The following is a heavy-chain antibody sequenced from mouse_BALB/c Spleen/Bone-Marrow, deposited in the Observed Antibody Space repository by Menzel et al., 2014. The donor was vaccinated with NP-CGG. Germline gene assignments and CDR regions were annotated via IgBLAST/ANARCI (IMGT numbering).Heavy chain of an antibody. CDR3: ARGSYFYSMDY. Sequence: QVQLKDSGPGLVAPSQILSITCTISGFSLASYGVHWVRQPPGKGLEWLGVMWAGGSTNYNSALMSKLSISKDNSESXVFLKINSLQTHDTAMYYCARGSYFYSMDYWGQGTSVTVSS. CDR1: GFSLASYG. CDR2: MWAGGST. J-gene: IGHJ4*01. V-gene: IGHV2-9*02.